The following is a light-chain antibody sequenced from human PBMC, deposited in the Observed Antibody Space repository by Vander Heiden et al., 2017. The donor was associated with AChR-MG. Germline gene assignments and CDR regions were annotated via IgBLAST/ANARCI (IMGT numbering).Light chain of an antibody. V-gene: IGLV6-57*02. Sequence: NFILTQPHSVSESPGTTAIISGTGSGGSVDTSYVQWYQQRPGRAPTTVIYEDKVRPSGVPARFSGSTDPSSNTAYLLIPDLKTEDEAFYYCQSYDGTLLVFGGGTKLTVL. CDR3: QSYDGTLLV. J-gene: IGLJ3*02. CDR2: EDK. CDR1: GGSVDTSY.